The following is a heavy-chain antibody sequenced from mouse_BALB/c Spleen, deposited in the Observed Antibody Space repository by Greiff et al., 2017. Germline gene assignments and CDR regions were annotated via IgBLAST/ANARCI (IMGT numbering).Heavy chain of an antibody. D-gene: IGHD2-4*01. J-gene: IGHJ4*01. Sequence: EVKVVESGGGLVKPGGSLKLSCAASGFTFSSYAMSWVRQTPEKRLEWVATISSGGSYTYYPDSVKGRFTISRDNAKNTLYLQMSSLRSEDTAMYYCARRRNDYDGYYAMDYWGQGTSVTVSS. V-gene: IGHV5-9-3*01. CDR2: ISSGGSYT. CDR3: ARRRNDYDGYYAMDY. CDR1: GFTFSSYA.